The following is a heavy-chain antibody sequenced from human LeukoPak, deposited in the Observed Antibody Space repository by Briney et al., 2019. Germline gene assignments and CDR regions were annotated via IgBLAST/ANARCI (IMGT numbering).Heavy chain of an antibody. D-gene: IGHD5/OR15-5a*01. CDR3: ARGWISGDVSEYYFEI. V-gene: IGHV1-8*01. CDR1: GYTFTSYD. CDR2: MGARHGYT. J-gene: IGHJ4*02. Sequence: ASVKVSCKASGYTFTSYDINWVRQAPGQGLEWMWWMGARHGYTGSAQRFQGRITMTRDTSISTAYMELSSLTSDDTAVYYCARGWISGDVSEYYFEIWGQGTLVTVSS.